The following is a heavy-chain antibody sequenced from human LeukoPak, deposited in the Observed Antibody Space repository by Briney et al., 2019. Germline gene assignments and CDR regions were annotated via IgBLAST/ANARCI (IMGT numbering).Heavy chain of an antibody. V-gene: IGHV3-23*01. CDR3: AKDQVWIVVGSFDY. D-gene: IGHD3-22*01. J-gene: IGHJ4*02. CDR2: ISGSGGST. Sequence: GGSLTLSCAASGFTFSSYAMSWVRQAPGKGLEWVSGISGSGGSTYYADSVEGRFTISRDNSKNTLYLQMTSLRAEDTAVYYCAKDQVWIVVGSFDYWGQGTLVTVSS. CDR1: GFTFSSYA.